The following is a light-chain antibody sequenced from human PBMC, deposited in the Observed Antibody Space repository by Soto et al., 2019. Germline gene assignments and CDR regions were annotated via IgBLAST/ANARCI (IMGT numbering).Light chain of an antibody. V-gene: IGKV3-15*01. J-gene: IGKJ3*01. Sequence: EIVMTQSPSTLSVSPGERATLSCRASQSISSNLAWYQQKPGQAPRLLIYGASTMATGIPATFSGSGSGTESNLTISSLQSEDLAVYYYQQYNNWPYTFGPGTKVDIK. CDR3: QQYNNWPYT. CDR2: GAS. CDR1: QSISSN.